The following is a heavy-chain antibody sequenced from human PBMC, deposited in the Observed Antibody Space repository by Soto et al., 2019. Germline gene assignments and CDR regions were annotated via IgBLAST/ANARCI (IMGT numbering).Heavy chain of an antibody. V-gene: IGHV1-18*01. Sequence: QVQLVQSGAEVKKPGASVKVSCKDSGYTLKTYGITWVRQAPGQGLEWMGWISANNDHTNYPQKLQGRVAMTTDTSTSTAYMELRSLTSDDTAVYYCARGTYFDYWRQGTLVTVSS. J-gene: IGHJ4*02. CDR1: GYTLKTYG. CDR2: ISANNDHT. CDR3: ARGTYFDY.